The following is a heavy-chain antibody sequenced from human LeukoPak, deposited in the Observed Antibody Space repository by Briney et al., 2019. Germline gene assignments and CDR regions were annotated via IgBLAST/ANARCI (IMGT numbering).Heavy chain of an antibody. Sequence: GGSLRLSCAASGFTFSSYSMNWVRQAPGKGLEWVSYISSSSSTIYYADSVKGRFTISRDNAKNSLYLQMNSLRAEDTAVYYCARDRFYEGPTYYYYYMDVWGKGTTVTVSS. CDR1: GFTFSSYS. J-gene: IGHJ6*03. CDR3: ARDRFYEGPTYYYYYMDV. V-gene: IGHV3-48*04. D-gene: IGHD2/OR15-2a*01. CDR2: ISSSSSTI.